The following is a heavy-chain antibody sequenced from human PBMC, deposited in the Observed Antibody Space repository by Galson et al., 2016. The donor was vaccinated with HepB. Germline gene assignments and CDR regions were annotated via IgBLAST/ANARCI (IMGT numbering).Heavy chain of an antibody. V-gene: IGHV1-58*02. J-gene: IGHJ4*02. CDR1: GFTFIDSA. D-gene: IGHD1-26*01. CDR3: AAGPEWDLLGH. Sequence: SVKVSCKASGFTFIDSAMQWVRQARGQRFEWIGWIVVGSGNTNYAEKFQERVTITRDVSTSTVYMELSSLRSDDTAIYYCAAGPEWDLLGHWGQGTLVTVSS. CDR2: IVVGSGNT.